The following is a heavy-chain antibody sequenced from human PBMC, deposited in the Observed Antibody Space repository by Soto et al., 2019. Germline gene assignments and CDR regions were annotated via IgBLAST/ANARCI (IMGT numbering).Heavy chain of an antibody. CDR2: IIPILGIA. J-gene: IGHJ4*02. CDR3: ATGVKGRWPDGKVY. D-gene: IGHD3-3*01. V-gene: IGHV1-69*02. Sequence: GASVKVSCKASGYTFTSYYMHWVRQAPGQGLEWMGRIIPILGIANYAQKFQGRVTITADKSTSTAYMELSSLRSEDTAVYYCATGVKGRWPDGKVYWGQGTLVTVSS. CDR1: GYTFTSYY.